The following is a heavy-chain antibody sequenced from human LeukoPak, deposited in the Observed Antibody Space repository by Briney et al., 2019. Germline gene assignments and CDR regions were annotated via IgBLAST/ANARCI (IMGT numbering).Heavy chain of an antibody. D-gene: IGHD4-17*01. V-gene: IGHV1-18*01. CDR3: ARDRLWGTVTTDWFDP. CDR1: GYTFTSYG. J-gene: IGHJ5*02. Sequence: ASVKVSCKASGYTFTSYGISWVRQAPGQGLERMGWISAYNGNTNYAQKLQGRVTMTTDTSTSTAYMELRSLRSDDTAVYYCARDRLWGTVTTDWFDPWGQGTLVTVSS. CDR2: ISAYNGNT.